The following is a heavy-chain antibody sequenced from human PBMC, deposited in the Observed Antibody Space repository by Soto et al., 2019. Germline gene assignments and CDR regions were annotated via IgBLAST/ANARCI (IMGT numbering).Heavy chain of an antibody. V-gene: IGHV1-24*01. Sequence: GASVKVSCKVSGSTLTELSMHSVRQAPGKGLEWMGGFDPEDGETIYAQRFQGRVTMTEDTSTDTAYMELSSLRSEDTAVYYCATVGYYDSSGYYFIPLFDYWGQGTLVTVSS. D-gene: IGHD3-22*01. CDR2: FDPEDGET. CDR1: GSTLTELS. CDR3: ATVGYYDSSGYYFIPLFDY. J-gene: IGHJ4*02.